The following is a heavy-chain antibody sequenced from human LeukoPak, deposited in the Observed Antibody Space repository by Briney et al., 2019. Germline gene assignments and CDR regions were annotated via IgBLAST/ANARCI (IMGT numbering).Heavy chain of an antibody. J-gene: IGHJ4*02. CDR1: GFTFSSSG. Sequence: GGSLRLSCAASGFTFSSSGMHWVRQAPGKGLEWVAVISYDGSNRYYADSVKGRFTISRDNSKNTLYLQMNSLRAEDTALYYCVKDVGGSYAFDYWGQGILVTVAS. D-gene: IGHD1-26*01. CDR3: VKDVGGSYAFDY. V-gene: IGHV3-30*18. CDR2: ISYDGSNR.